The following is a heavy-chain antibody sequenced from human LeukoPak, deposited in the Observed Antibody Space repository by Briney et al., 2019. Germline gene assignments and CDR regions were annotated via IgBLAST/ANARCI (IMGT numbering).Heavy chain of an antibody. D-gene: IGHD3-10*01. CDR3: ARYRSTMVRGVTNNWFDP. CDR2: IIPIFGTA. J-gene: IGHJ5*02. V-gene: IGHV1-69*13. CDR1: GGTFSSYA. Sequence: GASVNVSCKASGGTFSSYAISWVRQAPGQGLEWMGGIIPIFGTANYAQKFQGRVTITADESTSTAYMELSSLRSEDTAVYYCARYRSTMVRGVTNNWFDPWGQGTLVTVSS.